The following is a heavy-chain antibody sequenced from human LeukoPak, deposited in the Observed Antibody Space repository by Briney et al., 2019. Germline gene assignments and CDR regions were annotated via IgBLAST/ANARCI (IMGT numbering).Heavy chain of an antibody. CDR1: GGTFSSYA. V-gene: IGHV1-69*13. CDR2: IIPIFGTA. D-gene: IGHD2-21*02. J-gene: IGHJ3*02. Sequence: SSVKVSCKASGGTFSSYAISWVRQAPGQGLEWMGGIIPIFGTANYAQKFQGRVTITADESTSTAYMELRSLRSEDTAVYYCAREEREYCGGDCNDAFDIWGQGTMVTVSS. CDR3: AREEREYCGGDCNDAFDI.